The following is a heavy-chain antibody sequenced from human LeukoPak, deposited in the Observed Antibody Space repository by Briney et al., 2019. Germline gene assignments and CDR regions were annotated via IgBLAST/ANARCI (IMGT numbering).Heavy chain of an antibody. J-gene: IGHJ4*02. D-gene: IGHD1-26*01. CDR3: AKSEYSGSYYFDY. V-gene: IGHV4-38-2*02. CDR1: GYSISSGYY. Sequence: SETLSLTCTVSGYSISSGYYWGWIRQPPGKGLEWIGSIYYSGSTYYNPSLKSRVTISVDTSKNQFSLKLSSVTAADTAVYFCAKSEYSGSYYFDYWGQGTLVTVSS. CDR2: IYYSGST.